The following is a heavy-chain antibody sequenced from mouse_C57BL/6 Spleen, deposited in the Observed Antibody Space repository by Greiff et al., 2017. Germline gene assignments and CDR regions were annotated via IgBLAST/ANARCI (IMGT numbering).Heavy chain of an antibody. V-gene: IGHV1-50*01. CDR2: IDPSDSYT. CDR1: GYTFTSYW. Sequence: VQLQQPGAELVKPGASVKLSCKASGYTFTSYWMQWVKQRPGQGLEWIGEIDPSDSYTNYNQKFKGKATLTVDTSSSTAYMQLSSLTSEDSAVYYCARSLGLFDYWGRGTTLTVSS. CDR3: ARSLGLFDY. D-gene: IGHD4-1*01. J-gene: IGHJ2*01.